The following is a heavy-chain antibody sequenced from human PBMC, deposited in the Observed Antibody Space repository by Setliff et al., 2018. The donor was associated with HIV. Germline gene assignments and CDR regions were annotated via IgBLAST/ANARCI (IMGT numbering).Heavy chain of an antibody. D-gene: IGHD2-15*01. CDR3: ARVVDADYLDY. CDR2: IYYSGST. V-gene: IGHV4-59*08. Sequence: LSLTCTVSGGSISSYYWSWIRQPPGKGLEWIGYIYYSGSTNYNPSLKSRVTISVDTSKNQFSLKLSSVTAADTAVYYCARVVDADYLDYWGQGTPVTVSS. J-gene: IGHJ4*02. CDR1: GGSISSYY.